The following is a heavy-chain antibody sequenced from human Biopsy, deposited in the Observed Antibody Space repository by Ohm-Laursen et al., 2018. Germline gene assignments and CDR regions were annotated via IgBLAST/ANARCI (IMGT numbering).Heavy chain of an antibody. Sequence: SLRLSCAASGVTLSGYSMNWVRQAPGKGLEWVANIKQDGSDIYYVDSVKGRFTISRDNAKNSLYLQMDSLRAEDTAVYYCARLLRPDYWGQGTLVTVSS. CDR3: ARLLRPDY. J-gene: IGHJ4*02. CDR2: IKQDGSDI. V-gene: IGHV3-7*01. CDR1: GVTLSGYS. D-gene: IGHD2-15*01.